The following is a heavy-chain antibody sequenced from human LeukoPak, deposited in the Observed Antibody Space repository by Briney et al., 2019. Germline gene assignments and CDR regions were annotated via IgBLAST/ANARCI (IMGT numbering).Heavy chain of an antibody. J-gene: IGHJ4*02. Sequence: EASVSVSCKPSVYTFSTYDINCVPQATGQGLEWRGWMNHNSGYTGYTQKLQGRVTITRNTSISTVYMELSSLRADDTAVYYCARVAGSIDYWGQGTLVTVSS. D-gene: IGHD6-19*01. V-gene: IGHV1-8*03. CDR2: MNHNSGYT. CDR3: ARVAGSIDY. CDR1: VYTFSTYD.